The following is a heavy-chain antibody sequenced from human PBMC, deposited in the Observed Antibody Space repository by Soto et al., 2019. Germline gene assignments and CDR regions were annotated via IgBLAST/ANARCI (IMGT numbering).Heavy chain of an antibody. CDR3: AKGWQLVPRYHYYYGMDV. CDR2: ISYDESNK. J-gene: IGHJ6*02. Sequence: QVQLVESGGGVVQPGRSLRLSCAASGFTFSSYGMHWVRQAPGKGLEWVAVISYDESNKYYVDSVKGRFTISRDNSKNTLYLQMHSPRAEDTAVYYCAKGWQLVPRYHYYYGMDVWGQGTTVTVSS. V-gene: IGHV3-30*18. D-gene: IGHD6-13*01. CDR1: GFTFSSYG.